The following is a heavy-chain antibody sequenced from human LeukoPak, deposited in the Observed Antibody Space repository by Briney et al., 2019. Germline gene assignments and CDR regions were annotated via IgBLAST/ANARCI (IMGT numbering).Heavy chain of an antibody. V-gene: IGHV3-23*01. CDR3: AKDMWEATVDY. J-gene: IGHJ4*02. D-gene: IGHD1-26*01. CDR1: GFTFSSYA. Sequence: GGSLRLSCAASGFTFSSYAMSWVRQAPGKGVEWVSAISGGGGSTYYADSVKGRFTISRDNSKNTLYLQMNSLRAEDTAVYYCAKDMWEATVDYWGQGTLVTVSS. CDR2: ISGGGGST.